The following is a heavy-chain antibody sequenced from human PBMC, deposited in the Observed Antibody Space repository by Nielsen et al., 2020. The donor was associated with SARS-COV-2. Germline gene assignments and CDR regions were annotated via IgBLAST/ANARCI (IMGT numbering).Heavy chain of an antibody. J-gene: IGHJ6*02. D-gene: IGHD6-19*01. CDR1: GFTFSSYS. CDR3: ARVRSSGWYYHYYGMDV. CDR2: ISSSSSYI. Sequence: GESLKISCAASGFTFSSYSMNWVRQAPGKGLEWVSSISSSSSYIYYADSVKGRFTISRDNAKNSLYLQMNSLRAEDTAVYYCARVRSSGWYYHYYGMDVWGQGTTVTVSS. V-gene: IGHV3-21*04.